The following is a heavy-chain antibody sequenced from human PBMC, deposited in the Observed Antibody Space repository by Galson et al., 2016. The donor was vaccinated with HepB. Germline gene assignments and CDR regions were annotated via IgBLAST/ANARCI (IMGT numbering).Heavy chain of an antibody. CDR2: MNPNSGNT. Sequence: SVKVSCKASGYTFTSYDINWVRQATGQGLEWMGWMNPNSGNTGYAQKFQGRVTMTRNTSISTAYMELSSLRSEDTAVYYCARVYSSSWYSRDIDAFDIWGQGTMVTVSS. V-gene: IGHV1-8*01. J-gene: IGHJ3*02. CDR3: ARVYSSSWYSRDIDAFDI. D-gene: IGHD6-13*01. CDR1: GYTFTSYD.